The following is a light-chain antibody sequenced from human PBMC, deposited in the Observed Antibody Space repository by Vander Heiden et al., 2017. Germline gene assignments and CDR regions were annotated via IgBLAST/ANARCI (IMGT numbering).Light chain of an antibody. J-gene: IGLJ3*02. CDR1: NIGSKS. CDR2: DDS. V-gene: IGLV3-21*02. Sequence: SYVLTTPPSVSVAPGPTAWITCGRNNIGSKSVHWYQQKPGQAPVLVVYDDSDRPAGIPERFSGSNSGNTATLTISRVEAGDEADYYCQVWDSSSDHWVFGGGTKLTVL. CDR3: QVWDSSSDHWV.